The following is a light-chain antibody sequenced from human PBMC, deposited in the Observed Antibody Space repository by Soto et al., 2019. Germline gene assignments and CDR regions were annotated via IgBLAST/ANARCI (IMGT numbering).Light chain of an antibody. CDR2: VAS. Sequence: DIQMTQSPSSLSASVGDTVTITCRAGQTINTYLNWYQHKPGKAPKVLIFVASSLQSGVPTRFSGSGSGTDFTLTISNLQPEDFATYYCQQTFSLPLTFGGGTKVDIK. CDR3: QQTFSLPLT. J-gene: IGKJ4*01. V-gene: IGKV1-39*01. CDR1: QTINTY.